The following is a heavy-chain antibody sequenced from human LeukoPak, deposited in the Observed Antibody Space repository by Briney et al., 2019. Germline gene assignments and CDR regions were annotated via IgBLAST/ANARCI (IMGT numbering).Heavy chain of an antibody. CDR1: DFTFSSYW. D-gene: IGHD3-22*01. J-gene: IGHJ3*02. CDR3: ARDRNYYDSSGYYDAFDI. V-gene: IGHV3-7*01. CDR2: IKGDGSLK. Sequence: GGSLRLSCTASDFTFSSYWMIWLRQAPGKGLEWVANIKGDGSLKYYLDSVKGRFTISRDNAKNSLYLQMNSLRAEDTAVYYCARDRNYYDSSGYYDAFDIWGQGTMVTVSS.